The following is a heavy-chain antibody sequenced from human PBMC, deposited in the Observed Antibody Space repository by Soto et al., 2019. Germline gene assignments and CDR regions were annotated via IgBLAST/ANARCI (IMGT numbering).Heavy chain of an antibody. Sequence: SVKGSCNASGGTFSSYAISWGREAPVQGLEWMGGIIPIFGTANYAQKFQGRVTITADKSTSTAYMELSSLRSEDTAVYYCARDGEVRGVIITYYYYGMDVRGQGTTVTVSS. D-gene: IGHD3-10*01. CDR1: GGTFSSYA. CDR3: ARDGEVRGVIITYYYYGMDV. CDR2: IIPIFGTA. V-gene: IGHV1-69*06. J-gene: IGHJ6*02.